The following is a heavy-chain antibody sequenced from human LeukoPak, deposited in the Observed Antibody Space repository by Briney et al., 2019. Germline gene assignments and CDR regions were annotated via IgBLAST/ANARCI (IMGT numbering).Heavy chain of an antibody. CDR1: GFSFSSYS. CDR2: ISSDGNSK. D-gene: IGHD5-12*01. J-gene: IGHJ4*02. Sequence: PGGSLRLSCAASGFSFSSYSIHWVRQAPGKGLEWVAVISSDGNSKNFALSVKGRFAISRDNSKNTLFLQMNNLRSEDTALYYCVSPTADYPFLYYFDSWGQGTLVNVSS. CDR3: VSPTADYPFLYYFDS. V-gene: IGHV3-30*09.